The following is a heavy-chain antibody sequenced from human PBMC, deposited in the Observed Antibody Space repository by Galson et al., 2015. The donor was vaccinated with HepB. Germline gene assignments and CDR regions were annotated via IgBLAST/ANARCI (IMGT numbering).Heavy chain of an antibody. CDR3: ARDLSKHLRGYFDY. Sequence: SLRLSCAASGFTFSSYSMNWVRQAPGKGLEWVSYISSSSSTIYYADSVKGRFTISRDNAKNSLYLQMNSLRDEGTAVYYCARDLSKHLRGYFDYWGQGTLVTVSS. J-gene: IGHJ4*02. D-gene: IGHD3-10*01. CDR1: GFTFSSYS. CDR2: ISSSSSTI. V-gene: IGHV3-48*02.